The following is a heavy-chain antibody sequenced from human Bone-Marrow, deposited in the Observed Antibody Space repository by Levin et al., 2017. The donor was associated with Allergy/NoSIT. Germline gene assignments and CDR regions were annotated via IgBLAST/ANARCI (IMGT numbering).Heavy chain of an antibody. CDR1: GGSISSSNW. CDR3: ARAVRITGTTTFDY. D-gene: IGHD1-20*01. CDR2: IYHSGST. Sequence: SETLSLTCAVSGGSISSSNWWSWVRQPPGKGLEWIGEIYHSGSTNYNPSLKSRVTISVDKSKNQFSLKLSSVTAADTAVYYCARAVRITGTTTFDYWGQGTLVTVSS. J-gene: IGHJ4*02. V-gene: IGHV4-4*02.